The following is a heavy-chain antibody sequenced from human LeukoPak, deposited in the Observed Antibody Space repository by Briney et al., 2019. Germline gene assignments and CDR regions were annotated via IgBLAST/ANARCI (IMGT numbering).Heavy chain of an antibody. D-gene: IGHD6-13*01. CDR1: GYSISSGYY. J-gene: IGHJ4*02. V-gene: IGHV4-38-2*01. Sequence: SETLSLTCAVSGYSISSGYYWGWIRQPPGKGLEWIGSIYHSGSTYYNPSLKSRVTISVDTSKNQFSLKLTSVTAADTAVYYCARHGLAASGFFDYWGQGTLVTVSS. CDR3: ARHGLAASGFFDY. CDR2: IYHSGST.